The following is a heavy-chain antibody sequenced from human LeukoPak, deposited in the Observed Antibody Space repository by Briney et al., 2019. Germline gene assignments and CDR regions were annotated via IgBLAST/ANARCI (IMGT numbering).Heavy chain of an antibody. V-gene: IGHV4-34*01. CDR1: GGSFSGYY. CDR2: INHSGST. D-gene: IGHD2-2*01. Sequence: SETLSLTCAVYGGSFSGYYWSWIGQPPGKGLEWSGEINHSGSTKYNPSLTSRVTISVDTSKNQFSLKLSSVTAADTAVYYCARSVVVPAAHKKYYDYWGQGTLVTVSS. J-gene: IGHJ4*02. CDR3: ARSVVVPAAHKKYYDY.